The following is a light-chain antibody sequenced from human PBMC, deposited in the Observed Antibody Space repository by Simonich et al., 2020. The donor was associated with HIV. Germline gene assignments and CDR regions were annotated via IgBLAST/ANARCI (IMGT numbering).Light chain of an antibody. CDR3: QQYNDWPRT. CDR2: GAS. J-gene: IGKJ1*01. Sequence: EIVMTQSPATLSVSPGKRATLSCRASQSVSSNLAWYQQKPGQAPRLLIYGASARANGIPARFSGSGSGTEFTLTISSMQSEDFAVYYCQQYNDWPRTFGQGTKVEIK. V-gene: IGKV3-15*01. CDR1: QSVSSN.